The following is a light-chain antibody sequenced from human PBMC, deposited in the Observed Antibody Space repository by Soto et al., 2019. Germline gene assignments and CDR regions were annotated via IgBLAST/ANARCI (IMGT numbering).Light chain of an antibody. CDR1: QSVSSNY. CDR2: SAS. Sequence: ENVLTQSPGTLSLSPGERATLSCRASQSVSSNYLAWYQQKPGQAPRLLVYSASSRATGIPDRFSGSGSGTDFTLTISSLEPEDFAVYYCQQRRTFGQGTKVDIK. CDR3: QQRRT. J-gene: IGKJ1*01. V-gene: IGKV3D-20*02.